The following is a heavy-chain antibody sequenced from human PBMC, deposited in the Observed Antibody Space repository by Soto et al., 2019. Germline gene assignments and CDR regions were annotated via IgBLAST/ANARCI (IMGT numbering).Heavy chain of an antibody. CDR3: AREVGHGWFDP. Sequence: EVQLVESGGGLVQPGGSLRLSCAASGFTVSSNYMSWVRQAPGKGLEWVSVIYSGGSTYYADSVKGRFTISRHNSKNTLYLQMNSRGSEDRAVYYCAREVGHGWFDPWGQGTLVTVSS. V-gene: IGHV3-53*04. J-gene: IGHJ5*02. CDR2: IYSGGST. CDR1: GFTVSSNY.